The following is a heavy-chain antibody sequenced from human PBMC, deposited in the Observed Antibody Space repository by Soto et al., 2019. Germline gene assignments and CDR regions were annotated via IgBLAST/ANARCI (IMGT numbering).Heavy chain of an antibody. Sequence: GGSLRLSCEASGFTFSNYAMAWFRQTPGEGPEWVSTIGGGDDIFYAESVQGRFIISRDDSRSTMYLQMDNLRVEDTAIYFCAKDSISYNGIYDAFDVWGQGTVVTVSS. J-gene: IGHJ3*01. CDR3: AKDSISYNGIYDAFDV. CDR1: GFTFSNYA. D-gene: IGHD3-3*02. CDR2: IGGGDDI. V-gene: IGHV3-23*01.